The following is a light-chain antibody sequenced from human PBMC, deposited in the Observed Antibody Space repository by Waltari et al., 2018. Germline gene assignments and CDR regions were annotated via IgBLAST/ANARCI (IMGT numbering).Light chain of an antibody. CDR1: NLARKG. V-gene: IGLV3-21*02. CDR2: DDR. J-gene: IGLJ3*02. Sequence: SYVLTQPPSVSVAPGETATVTCGGDNLARKGVHWCQSKPGQAPVLGLSDDRDRPSGLPERFSGSNSGNTATLTSSRVEGGDEADYYCQVWDGITDHWVFGGGTKLSVL. CDR3: QVWDGITDHWV.